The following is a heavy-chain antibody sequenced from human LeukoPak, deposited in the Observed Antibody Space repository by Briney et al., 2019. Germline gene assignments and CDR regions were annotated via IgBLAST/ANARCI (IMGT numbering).Heavy chain of an antibody. CDR3: AADRSALGPPADAFDI. J-gene: IGHJ3*02. Sequence: ASVKVSCKASGFTFTSSAMQWVRQARGQRLEWIGWIVVGSGNTNYAQKFQERVTITRDMSTSTAYMELSSLRSEDTAVYYCAADRSALGPPADAFDIWGQGTMVTVSS. V-gene: IGHV1-58*02. CDR1: GFTFTSSA. D-gene: IGHD2-2*01. CDR2: IVVGSGNT.